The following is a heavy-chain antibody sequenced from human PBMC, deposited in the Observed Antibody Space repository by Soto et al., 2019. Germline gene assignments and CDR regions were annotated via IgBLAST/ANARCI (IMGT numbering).Heavy chain of an antibody. V-gene: IGHV4-39*01. CDR2: VYYSGGT. Sequence: TCTVSGGSISTTSYYWVWVRQPPGKGLEWIGSVYYSGGTYYNPSLKSRVTISVDTSKNQFSLKLTSVTAADTAVYYCARVVSVYRNWFDPWGQGTLVTVSS. CDR3: ARVVSVYRNWFDP. D-gene: IGHD2-8*01. CDR1: GGSISTTSYY. J-gene: IGHJ5*02.